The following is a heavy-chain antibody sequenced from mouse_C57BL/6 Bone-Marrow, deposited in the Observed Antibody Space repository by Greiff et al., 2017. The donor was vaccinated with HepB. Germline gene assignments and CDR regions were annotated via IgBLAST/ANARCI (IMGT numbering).Heavy chain of an antibody. CDR1: GFTFSSYG. V-gene: IGHV5-6*01. Sequence: EVQGVESGGDLVKPGGSLKLSCAASGFTFSSYGMSWVRQTPDKRLEWVATISSGGSYTYYPDSVKGRFTISRDNAKNTLYLQMSSLKSEDTAMYYCARRYYYGSLPFDYWGQGTTLTVSS. J-gene: IGHJ2*01. CDR2: ISSGGSYT. D-gene: IGHD1-1*01. CDR3: ARRYYYGSLPFDY.